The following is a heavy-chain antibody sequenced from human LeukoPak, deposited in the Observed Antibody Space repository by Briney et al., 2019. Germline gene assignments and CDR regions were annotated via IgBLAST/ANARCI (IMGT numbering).Heavy chain of an antibody. CDR1: GFTFSSYG. D-gene: IGHD6-19*01. J-gene: IGHJ4*02. Sequence: GGSLRLSCAASGFTFSSYGMHWVRQAPGKGLEWVAVIWYDGGNKYYADSVKGRFTISRDNSKNTLYLQMNSLRAEDTAVYYCARDLSSGWTPYFDYWGQGTLVTVSS. V-gene: IGHV3-33*01. CDR2: IWYDGGNK. CDR3: ARDLSSGWTPYFDY.